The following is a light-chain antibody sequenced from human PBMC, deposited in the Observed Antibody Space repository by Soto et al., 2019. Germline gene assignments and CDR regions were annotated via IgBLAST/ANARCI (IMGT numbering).Light chain of an antibody. CDR3: QVWDRSSDPSVV. CDR1: SIGSKS. J-gene: IGLJ2*01. Sequence: SYELTQPHSVSVAPGQTAMITCVGNSIGSKSVHWYQQKPGQAPVLVVYDDSDRPSGIPERFSGSNSGNTATLTISRVEAGDEADYYCQVWDRSSDPSVVFGGGIQLTVL. V-gene: IGLV3-21*02. CDR2: DDS.